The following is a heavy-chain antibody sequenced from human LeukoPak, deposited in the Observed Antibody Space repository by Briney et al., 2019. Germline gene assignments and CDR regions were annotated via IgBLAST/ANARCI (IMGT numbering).Heavy chain of an antibody. CDR2: IYYSGST. J-gene: IGHJ4*02. Sequence: SETLSLTCTVSGGSISSSGYYWGWIRQPPGKGLEWIGSIYYSGSTYYNPSLKSRVTVSVDTYRNQFSLKLSSVTAADTAVYYCARHSGSYYQPLDYWGQGTLVTVSS. CDR3: ARHSGSYYQPLDY. CDR1: GGSISSSGYY. D-gene: IGHD1-26*01. V-gene: IGHV4-39*01.